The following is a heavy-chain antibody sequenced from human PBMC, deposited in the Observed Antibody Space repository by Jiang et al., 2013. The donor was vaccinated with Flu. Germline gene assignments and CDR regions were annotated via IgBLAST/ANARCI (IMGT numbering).Heavy chain of an antibody. CDR1: GGSISSSSYN. V-gene: IGHV4-39*01. D-gene: IGHD3-9*01. CDR3: ARRQPYNEILTDGNNWFDP. J-gene: IGHJ5*02. Sequence: LLKPSETLSLTCTVSGGSISSSSYNWGWLRQPPGKGLEWIGIIYYSGSSIYYNPSLKSRLTISADTSKNQFSLRLSSVTAADTAVYYCARRQPYNEILTDGNNWFDPWGQGTLVTVSS. CDR2: IYYSGSSI.